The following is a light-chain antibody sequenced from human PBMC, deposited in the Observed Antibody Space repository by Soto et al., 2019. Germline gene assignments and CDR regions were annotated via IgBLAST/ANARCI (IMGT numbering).Light chain of an antibody. CDR2: DVK. CDR3: RSYTASRSLVV. J-gene: IGLJ2*01. V-gene: IGLV2-14*01. Sequence: QSVLTQPASVSGSPGQSVTISCTGSSSDVGGDNDVPWYQQHPGKAPKLLIYDVKNRSSGVSHRFSGSKSGNTAPLTISGLQAEDEADYYCRSYTASRSLVVFGGGTKLTVL. CDR1: SSDVGGDND.